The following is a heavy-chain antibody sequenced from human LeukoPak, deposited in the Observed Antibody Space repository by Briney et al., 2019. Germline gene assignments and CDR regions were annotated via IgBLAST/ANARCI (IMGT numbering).Heavy chain of an antibody. J-gene: IGHJ4*02. V-gene: IGHV1-2*06. CDR3: ARDCGYDSNRMNYFDY. Sequence: ASVKVSCMASGYTFTGYWMHWVRQAPGQGLEWMGRINANSGGTDYAQKFQGRVTMTRDTSISTAYMELSRLRSDDTAVYYCARDCGYDSNRMNYFDYWGQGTLLTVSS. CDR1: GYTFTGYW. D-gene: IGHD5-12*01. CDR2: INANSGGT.